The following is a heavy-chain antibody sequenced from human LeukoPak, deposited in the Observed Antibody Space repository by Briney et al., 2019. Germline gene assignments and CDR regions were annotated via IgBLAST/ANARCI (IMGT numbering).Heavy chain of an antibody. Sequence: AGGSLRLSCAASGFTFSSYAMSWVRQAPGKGPEWVSAINTPGGSTYYADSVKGRFTISRDNSKNTLYLQMNSLRAEDTALYYCARDKSSGYYYFDYWGQGTLVTVSS. J-gene: IGHJ4*02. CDR2: INTPGGST. CDR3: ARDKSSGYYYFDY. D-gene: IGHD3-22*01. V-gene: IGHV3-23*01. CDR1: GFTFSSYA.